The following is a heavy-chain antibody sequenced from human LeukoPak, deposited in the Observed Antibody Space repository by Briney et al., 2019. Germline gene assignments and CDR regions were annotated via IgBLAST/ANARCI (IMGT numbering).Heavy chain of an antibody. J-gene: IGHJ4*02. CDR3: ARHWEL. CDR2: IYSDETT. V-gene: IGHV3-53*01. Sequence: AGTLRLSCAASGFSVSSNYMSWVRQAPGKGLEWVALIYSDETTYYADSVKGRFTISRDNSKSTLYLQMNSLRAEDTAVYYCARHWELRGQGTLVTVSS. D-gene: IGHD1-26*01. CDR1: GFSVSSNY.